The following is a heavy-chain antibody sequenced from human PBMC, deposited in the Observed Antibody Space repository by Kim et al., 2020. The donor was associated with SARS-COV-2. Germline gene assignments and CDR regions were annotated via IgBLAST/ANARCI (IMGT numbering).Heavy chain of an antibody. D-gene: IGHD3-16*01. CDR1: GFTFSSYG. CDR3: SRSDIMITFGAFDI. Sequence: GGSLRLSCAASGFTFSSYGMHWVRQAPGKGLEWVAVIWYDGSNKYYADSVKGRFTISRDNSKNTLYLQMNSLRAEDTAVYYCSRSDIMITFGAFDIWGQGTMVTVSS. CDR2: IWYDGSNK. J-gene: IGHJ3*02. V-gene: IGHV3-33*08.